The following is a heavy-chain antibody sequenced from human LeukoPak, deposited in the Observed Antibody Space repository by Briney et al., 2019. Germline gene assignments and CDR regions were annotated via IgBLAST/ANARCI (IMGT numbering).Heavy chain of an antibody. CDR2: IIPILGIA. D-gene: IGHD3-9*01. Sequence: SVKVSCKASGGTFSSYAISRVRQAPGQGLEWLGRIIPILGIANDAQKFQGRVTITADKSTSTAYMELSSLRSEDTAVYYCASGDYDILTGYSFDYWGQGTLVTVSS. CDR3: ASGDYDILTGYSFDY. CDR1: GGTFSSYA. V-gene: IGHV1-69*04. J-gene: IGHJ4*02.